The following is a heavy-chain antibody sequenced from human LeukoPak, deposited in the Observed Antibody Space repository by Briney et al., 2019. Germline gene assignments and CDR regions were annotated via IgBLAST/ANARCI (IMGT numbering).Heavy chain of an antibody. CDR2: IYSSGST. V-gene: IGHV4-4*07. D-gene: IGHD1-20*01. J-gene: IGHJ5*02. Sequence: SETLSLTCTVSDGSISSYFWSWVRQPAGKGLEWIGRIYSSGSTNYNPSLKSRVTMSVDSSKSQFSLKLTSVTAADTAIYYCARGIPGTTGFDPWGQGTLVTVSS. CDR1: DGSISSYF. CDR3: ARGIPGTTGFDP.